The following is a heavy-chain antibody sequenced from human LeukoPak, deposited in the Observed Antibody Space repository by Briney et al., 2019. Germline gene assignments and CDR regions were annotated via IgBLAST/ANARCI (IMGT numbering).Heavy chain of an antibody. CDR1: GFTFGSFS. V-gene: IGHV3-23*01. CDR3: ARDRKMAAAGTGRGRNWFDP. J-gene: IGHJ5*02. CDR2: ISGGGEWI. Sequence: GGSLRLSCAASGFTFGSFSMNWVRQAPGKGLEWVSAISGGGEWIFYADSVKGRFTISRDNSKNALFLQMNSLRAEDTAVYYCARDRKMAAAGTGRGRNWFDPWGQGTLVTVSS. D-gene: IGHD6-13*01.